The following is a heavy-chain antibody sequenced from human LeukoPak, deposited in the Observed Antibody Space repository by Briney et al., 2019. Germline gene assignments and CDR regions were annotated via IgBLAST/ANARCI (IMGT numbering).Heavy chain of an antibody. Sequence: ASVKVSCKASGGAFINYALNWVRQAPGQGLEWLGGIIPVLGTPSYAQKFQGRVTINADESTTTAYLELSSLRSEDTAMYYCTTWPHGSGPGLFVHWGQGTLVTVSS. J-gene: IGHJ1*01. V-gene: IGHV1-69*13. CDR1: GGAFINYA. CDR2: IIPVLGTP. D-gene: IGHD3-10*01. CDR3: TTWPHGSGPGLFVH.